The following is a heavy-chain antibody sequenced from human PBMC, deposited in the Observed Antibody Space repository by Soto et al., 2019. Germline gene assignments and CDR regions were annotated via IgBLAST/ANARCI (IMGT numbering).Heavy chain of an antibody. CDR2: VKSKTDGGSS. J-gene: IGHJ4*01. CDR1: GFTFSNAW. CDR3: TTDSRTTLPEIRFDY. D-gene: IGHD1-26*01. Sequence: GGSLRLSCAASGFTFSNAWMNWVRQAPGKGLEWVGRVKSKTDGGSSDYAAAVKGRFAVSRDDSRHIVYLQMNSLKIEDTGVYYCTTDSRTTLPEIRFDYWGHGTQVTVSS. V-gene: IGHV3-15*07.